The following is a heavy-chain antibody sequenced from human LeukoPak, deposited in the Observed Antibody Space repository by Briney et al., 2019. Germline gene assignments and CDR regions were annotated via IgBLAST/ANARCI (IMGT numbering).Heavy chain of an antibody. CDR2: TYFRSKWYN. Sequence: SQTLSLTCAISGDTVSSNSAAWNWIRQSPSRGLEWLGRTYFRSKWYNDYAESVKGRISINPDTSKNQFSLYLNSVNPEDTAVYYCANFYLDNWSQGSLVTVSS. V-gene: IGHV6-1*01. J-gene: IGHJ4*02. D-gene: IGHD2/OR15-2a*01. CDR3: ANFYLDN. CDR1: GDTVSSNSAA.